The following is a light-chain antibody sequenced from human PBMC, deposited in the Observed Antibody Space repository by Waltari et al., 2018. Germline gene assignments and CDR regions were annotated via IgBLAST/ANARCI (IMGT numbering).Light chain of an antibody. CDR2: KDT. Sequence: SYELTQPPSVTVSPGQTARIAGSGDALTDQYVHWYQQRPGRAPVVVIYKDTKRPSGIPERFSGSSSGKTVTLTISGVQAEDESDYYCQSADSTGSDVVFGGGTKLTVL. V-gene: IGLV3-25*03. CDR1: ALTDQY. CDR3: QSADSTGSDVV. J-gene: IGLJ2*01.